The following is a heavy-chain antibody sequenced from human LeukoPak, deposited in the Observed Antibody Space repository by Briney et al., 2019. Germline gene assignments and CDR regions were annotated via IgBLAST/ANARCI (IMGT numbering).Heavy chain of an antibody. J-gene: IGHJ3*02. CDR1: GFTVSSNY. CDR2: IYSGGST. CDR3: ARKIVPSDAFDI. D-gene: IGHD2/OR15-2a*01. V-gene: IGHV3-66*01. Sequence: GSLRLSCAASGFTVSSNYMSWVRQAPGKGLEWVSVIYSGGSTYYADSVKGRFTISRDNSKNTLYLQMNSLRAEDTAVYYCARKIVPSDAFDIWGQGTMVTVSS.